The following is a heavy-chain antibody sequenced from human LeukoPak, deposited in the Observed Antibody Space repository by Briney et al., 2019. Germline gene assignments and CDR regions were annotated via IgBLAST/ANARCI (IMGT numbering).Heavy chain of an antibody. D-gene: IGHD1-26*01. V-gene: IGHV4-39*07. CDR1: GGSISSSRYY. J-gene: IGHJ4*02. CDR2: IYYSGST. Sequence: SETLSLTCTVSGGSISSSRYYWGWIRQPPGTGLEWIGSIYYSGSTYYNPSLKSRVTISVDTSKNQFSLKLSSVTAADTAVYYCARVTRWELTRLDYWGQGTLVTVSS. CDR3: ARVTRWELTRLDY.